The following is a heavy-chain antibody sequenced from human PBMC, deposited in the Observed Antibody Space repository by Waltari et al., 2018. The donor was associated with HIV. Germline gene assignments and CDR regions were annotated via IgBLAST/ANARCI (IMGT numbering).Heavy chain of an antibody. CDR1: GYTFTDYY. J-gene: IGHJ3*02. CDR2: SDPNSGDT. CDR3: ARQMTFYDALDI. Sequence: QVQLVQSGAEVRKPGASVKVSCKTSGYTFTDYYIHWVPQAPGKGPEWMGWSDPNSGDTHFAEKFQGRVTLTRDTSIRTAYVEVSNLRSDDTAVYYCARQMTFYDALDIWGQGTMVSVSS. V-gene: IGHV1-2*02.